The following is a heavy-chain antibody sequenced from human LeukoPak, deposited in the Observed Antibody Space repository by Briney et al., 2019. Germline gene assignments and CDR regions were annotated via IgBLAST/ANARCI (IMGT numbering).Heavy chain of an antibody. D-gene: IGHD2-2*02. CDR3: ARDSSSYCSSTSCYTGHYYYGMDV. CDR2: IYYSGST. CDR1: GGSISSGDYY. Sequence: SETLSLTCTVSGGSISSGDYYWSWIRQPPGKGLEWIGCIYYSGSTYYNPSLKSRVTISVDTSKNQFSLKLSYVTAADTAVYYCARDSSSYCSSTSCYTGHYYYGMDVWGQGTTVTVSS. J-gene: IGHJ6*02. V-gene: IGHV4-30-4*01.